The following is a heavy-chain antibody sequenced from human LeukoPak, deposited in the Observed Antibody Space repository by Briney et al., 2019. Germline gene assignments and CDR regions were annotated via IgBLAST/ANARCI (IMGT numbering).Heavy chain of an antibody. CDR1: GGSISSSSYY. J-gene: IGHJ4*02. CDR3: ARGSGYNIPTFFDY. V-gene: IGHV4-39*07. D-gene: IGHD3-22*01. CDR2: IYYSGST. Sequence: PSETLSLTCTVSGGSISSSSYYWGWIRQPPRKGLEWIGSIYYSGSTYYNPSLKSRVTISVDTSKNQFSLKLSSVTAADTAVYYCARGSGYNIPTFFDYWGQGTLVTVSS.